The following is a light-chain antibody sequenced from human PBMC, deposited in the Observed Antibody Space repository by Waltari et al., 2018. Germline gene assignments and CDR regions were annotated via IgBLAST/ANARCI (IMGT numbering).Light chain of an antibody. J-gene: IGKJ1*01. CDR1: QSVSKY. Sequence: EIVLTQSPGTLSLSPGERATLSCRASQSVSKYLAWYQQRPGQAPRLLIYDASIRATGIPDRFSGSGSGTDFSLTISRVEPEDFAVYYCQKYVNLPATFGQGTKVEIK. CDR3: QKYVNLPAT. CDR2: DAS. V-gene: IGKV3-20*01.